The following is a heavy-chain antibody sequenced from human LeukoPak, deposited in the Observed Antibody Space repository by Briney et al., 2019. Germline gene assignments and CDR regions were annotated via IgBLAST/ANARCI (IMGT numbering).Heavy chain of an antibody. CDR3: ASSSSGPYYYYYMDV. D-gene: IGHD6-6*01. Sequence: GGSLRLSCAASGLTRSSDAMSWVPQAPGKGLEWVSSISSSSSYIYYADSVKGRFTISRDNAKNSLYLQMNSLRAEDTAVYYCASSSSGPYYYYYMDVWGKGTTVTVSS. V-gene: IGHV3-21*01. CDR1: GLTRSSDA. CDR2: ISSSSSYI. J-gene: IGHJ6*03.